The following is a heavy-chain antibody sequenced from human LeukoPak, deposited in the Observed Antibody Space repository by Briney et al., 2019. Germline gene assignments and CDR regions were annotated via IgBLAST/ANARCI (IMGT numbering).Heavy chain of an antibody. V-gene: IGHV3-30*18. J-gene: IGHJ5*02. CDR3: AKDVAGAATGGWFDP. Sequence: EPGGSLRLSCTASGFSFNNFGMHWVRQAPGKGLEWVAGISNEGSYKFYADSVKGRITISRDNSKNTLYLQMNSLRPEDAAFYYCAKDVAGAATGGWFDPWGQGTPVTVSS. D-gene: IGHD2-15*01. CDR1: GFSFNNFG. CDR2: ISNEGSYK.